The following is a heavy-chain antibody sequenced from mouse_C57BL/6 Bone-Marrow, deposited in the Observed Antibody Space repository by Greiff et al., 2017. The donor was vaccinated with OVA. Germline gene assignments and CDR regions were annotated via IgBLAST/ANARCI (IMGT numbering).Heavy chain of an antibody. CDR3: ARRVHYYGSSYDYAMDY. Sequence: VQLQQSGAELARPGASVKLSCKASGYTFTSYGISWVKQRTGQGLEWIGEIYPRSGNTYYNEKFKGMATLTADKSSSTAYMELRSLTSEDSAVYFCARRVHYYGSSYDYAMDYWGQGTSVTVSS. V-gene: IGHV1-81*01. CDR1: GYTFTSYG. J-gene: IGHJ4*01. CDR2: IYPRSGNT. D-gene: IGHD1-1*01.